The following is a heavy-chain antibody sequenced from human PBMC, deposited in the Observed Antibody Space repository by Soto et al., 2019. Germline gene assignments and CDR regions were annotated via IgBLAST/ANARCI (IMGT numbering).Heavy chain of an antibody. J-gene: IGHJ6*02. CDR2: ISYDGSNK. Sequence: QVQLVESGGGVVQPGRSLRLSCAASGFTFSSYAMHWVRQAPGKGLEWVAVISYDGSNKYYADSVKGRFTISRDNSKNPLSLQMNSLRAADTAVYYCARDYYRFNSGYGFSMDVWGQGTTVTVSS. V-gene: IGHV3-30-3*01. CDR3: ARDYYRFNSGYGFSMDV. CDR1: GFTFSSYA. D-gene: IGHD5-12*01.